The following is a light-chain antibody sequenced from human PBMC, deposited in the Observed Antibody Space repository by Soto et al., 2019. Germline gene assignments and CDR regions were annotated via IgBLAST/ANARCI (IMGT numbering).Light chain of an antibody. V-gene: IGKV3-11*01. CDR1: QYAGTR. J-gene: IGKJ1*01. CDR3: YQRQSWPGA. Sequence: EIVLAQSPSTLSSSPRETATLSCMASQYAGTRLAWYQHKPGQAPRLLIYYTSNRATRIPARFSGSESVTDLTLTINSLPRKEFPIYYCYQRQSWPGAFGQPTKVDIK. CDR2: YTS.